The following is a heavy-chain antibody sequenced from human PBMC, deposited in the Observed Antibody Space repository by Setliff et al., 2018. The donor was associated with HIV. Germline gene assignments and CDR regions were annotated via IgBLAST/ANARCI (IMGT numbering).Heavy chain of an antibody. J-gene: IGHJ4*02. V-gene: IGHV1-2*02. CDR1: GFSFNAFY. Sequence: GASVKVSCKASGFSFNAFYMHWVRQAPGQGLEYMGWINPNSGDTNYAQKLQGRVTMTTDTSTSTAYMELRSLRSDDTAVYYCARFIAVAGRFDYWGQGTLVTVSS. CDR3: ARFIAVAGRFDY. CDR2: INPNSGDT. D-gene: IGHD6-19*01.